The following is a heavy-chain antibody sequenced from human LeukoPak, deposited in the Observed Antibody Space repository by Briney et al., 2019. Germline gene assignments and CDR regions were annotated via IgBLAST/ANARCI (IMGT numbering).Heavy chain of an antibody. CDR1: GGSISSYY. J-gene: IGHJ5*02. CDR3: AGSSAWYNWFDP. D-gene: IGHD6-19*01. CDR2: IYASGTT. Sequence: KPSETLSLTCTVSGGSISSYYWSWIRQPAGKGPEWIGRIYASGTTNYNPSLKSRVTMSVDTSKNQFSLKLSSVTAADTAVYYCAGSSAWYNWFDPWGQGILVTVSS. V-gene: IGHV4-4*07.